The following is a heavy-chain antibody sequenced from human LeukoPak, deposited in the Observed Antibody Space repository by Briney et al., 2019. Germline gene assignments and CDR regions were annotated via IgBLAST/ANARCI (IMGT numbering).Heavy chain of an antibody. J-gene: IGHJ4*02. D-gene: IGHD6-13*01. Sequence: ASVKVSCKASGYTFTGYYIHWVRQAPGQGLEWMGRFSPNSGGTNYAQKFQARVTMTRDTSISTAYMELSGLTSDDTAVYYCARDPITATGRRYFDYWGQGTLVTVSS. V-gene: IGHV1-2*06. CDR1: GYTFTGYY. CDR2: FSPNSGGT. CDR3: ARDPITATGRRYFDY.